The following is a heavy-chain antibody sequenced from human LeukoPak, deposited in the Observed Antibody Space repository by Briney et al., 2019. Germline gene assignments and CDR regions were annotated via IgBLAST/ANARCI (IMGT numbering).Heavy chain of an antibody. CDR2: IYYSGST. V-gene: IGHV4-59*08. Sequence: VKPSETLSLTCTVSGGSISSYYWSWIRQPPGKGLEWIGYIYYSGSTNYNPSLKRRVTISVDTSKNQFSLKLSSVTAADTAVYYCASQYCSGGSCYLDYWGQGTLVTVSS. D-gene: IGHD2-15*01. CDR3: ASQYCSGGSCYLDY. CDR1: GGSISSYY. J-gene: IGHJ4*02.